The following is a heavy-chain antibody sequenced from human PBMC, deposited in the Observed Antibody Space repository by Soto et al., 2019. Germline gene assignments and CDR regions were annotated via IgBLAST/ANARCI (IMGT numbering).Heavy chain of an antibody. CDR2: ISSSSSYI. CDR3: ARGSVNYYDSSGYYNWDAFDI. Sequence: PGGSLRLSCAASGFTFSSYSMNWVRQAPGKGLEWVSSISSSSSYIYYADSVKGRFTISRDNAKNSLYLQMNSLRAEDTAVYYCARGSVNYYDSSGYYNWDAFDIWGQGTMVTVSS. CDR1: GFTFSSYS. V-gene: IGHV3-21*01. D-gene: IGHD3-22*01. J-gene: IGHJ3*02.